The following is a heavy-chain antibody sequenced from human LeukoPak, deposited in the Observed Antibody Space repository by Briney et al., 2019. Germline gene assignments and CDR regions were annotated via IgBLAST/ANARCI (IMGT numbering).Heavy chain of an antibody. CDR3: ARSQITYYYYYYGMDV. J-gene: IGHJ6*02. CDR2: IIPIFGTA. D-gene: IGHD1-14*01. CDR1: GGTFSSYA. Sequence: SVKVSCKASGGTFSSYAISWARQAPGQGLEWMGGIIPIFGTANYAQKFQGRVTITADESTSTAYMELSSLRSEDTAVYYCARSQITYYYYYYGMDVWGQGTTVTVSS. V-gene: IGHV1-69*13.